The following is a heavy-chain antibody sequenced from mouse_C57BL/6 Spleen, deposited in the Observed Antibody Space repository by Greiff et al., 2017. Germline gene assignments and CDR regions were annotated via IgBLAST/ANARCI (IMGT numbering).Heavy chain of an antibody. Sequence: VQLQQPGAELVKPGASVKLSCKASGYTFTSYWMQWVKQRPGQGLEWIGEIDPSDSYTNYNQKVKGKATLTVDTSSSTAYMQLSSLTSEDSAVYYCARYGVFAYWGQGTLVTVSA. J-gene: IGHJ3*01. V-gene: IGHV1-50*01. D-gene: IGHD1-1*02. CDR1: GYTFTSYW. CDR2: IDPSDSYT. CDR3: ARYGVFAY.